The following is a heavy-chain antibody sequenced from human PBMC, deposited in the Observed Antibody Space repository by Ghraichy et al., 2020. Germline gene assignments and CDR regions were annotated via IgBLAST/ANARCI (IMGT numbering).Heavy chain of an antibody. CDR3: ARPRITMVRGDDAFDI. CDR2: INSDGSST. CDR1: GFTFSSYW. D-gene: IGHD3-10*01. Sequence: GGSLRLSCAASGFTFSSYWMHWVRQAPGKGLVWVSRINSDGSSTSYADSVKGRFTISRDNAKNTLYLQMNSLRAEDTAVYYCARPRITMVRGDDAFDIWGQGTMVTVSS. V-gene: IGHV3-74*01. J-gene: IGHJ3*02.